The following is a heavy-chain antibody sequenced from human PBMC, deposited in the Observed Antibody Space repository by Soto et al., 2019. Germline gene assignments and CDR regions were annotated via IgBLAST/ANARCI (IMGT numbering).Heavy chain of an antibody. Sequence: PSETLSLTCAVYGGSFSGYYWSWIRQPPGKGLEWIGEINHSGSTNYNPSLKSRVTISVDTSKNQFSLKLSSVTAADTAVYYCARGRYYGMDVWGQGTTVT. CDR1: GGSFSGYY. CDR3: ARGRYYGMDV. J-gene: IGHJ6*02. V-gene: IGHV4-34*01. CDR2: INHSGST.